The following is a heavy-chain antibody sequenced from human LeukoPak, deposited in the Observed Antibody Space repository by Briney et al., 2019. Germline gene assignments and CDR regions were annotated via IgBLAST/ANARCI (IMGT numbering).Heavy chain of an antibody. D-gene: IGHD6-13*01. CDR2: IYYSGST. J-gene: IGHJ4*02. CDR1: GGSISSSSYY. V-gene: IGHV4-39*07. Sequence: SETLSLTCTVSGGSISSSSYYWGWIRQPPGKGLEWIGSIYYSGSTYYNPSLKSRVTISVDTSKNQFSLKLSSVTAADTAVYYCARMVAAGTCDYWGQGTLVTVSS. CDR3: ARMVAAGTCDY.